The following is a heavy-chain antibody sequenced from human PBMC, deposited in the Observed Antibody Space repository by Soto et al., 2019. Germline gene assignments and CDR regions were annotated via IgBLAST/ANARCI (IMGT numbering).Heavy chain of an antibody. Sequence: PGGSLRLSCAASGFTFSSYAMHWVRQAPGKGLEWVAVISYDGSNKYYADSVKGRFTISRDNSKNTLYLQMNSLRAEDTAVYYCARDLGSSGYRTGPYFDYWGQGTLVTVSS. V-gene: IGHV3-30-3*01. CDR3: ARDLGSSGYRTGPYFDY. D-gene: IGHD3-22*01. J-gene: IGHJ4*02. CDR2: ISYDGSNK. CDR1: GFTFSSYA.